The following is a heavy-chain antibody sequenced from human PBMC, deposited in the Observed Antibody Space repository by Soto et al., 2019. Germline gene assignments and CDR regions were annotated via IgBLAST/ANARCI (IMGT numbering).Heavy chain of an antibody. CDR1: GFTVSSNY. Sequence: GGSLRLSCAASGFTVSSNYMSWVRQAPGKGLEWVTVIYSGGSTYYADSVKGRFTISRDNSKNTLYLQMNSLTAEDTAVYYCAKTTGGSTSCYALSCGQIDYCGQATLVTVSS. J-gene: IGHJ4*02. D-gene: IGHD2-2*01. CDR2: IYSGGST. CDR3: AKTTGGSTSCYALSCGQIDY. V-gene: IGHV3-53*05.